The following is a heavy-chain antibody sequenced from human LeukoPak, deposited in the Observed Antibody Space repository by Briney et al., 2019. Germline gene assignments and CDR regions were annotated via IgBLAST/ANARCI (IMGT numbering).Heavy chain of an antibody. Sequence: SVKVSCKASGGTFSSYAISWVRQAPGQGLEWMGGIIPILGTANYAQKFQGRVTITADESTSTAYMELSSLRSEDTAVYYCARDEDGSGYDFGYWGQGTLVTVSS. CDR3: ARDEDGSGYDFGY. D-gene: IGHD5-12*01. V-gene: IGHV1-69*13. CDR2: IIPILGTA. J-gene: IGHJ4*02. CDR1: GGTFSSYA.